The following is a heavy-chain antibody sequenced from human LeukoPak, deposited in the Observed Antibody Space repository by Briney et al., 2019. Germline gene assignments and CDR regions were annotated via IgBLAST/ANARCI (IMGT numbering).Heavy chain of an antibody. CDR1: GGSISSDDYY. CDR3: ARIIVVVPAAKYYYYMDV. CDR2: IYYSGST. Sequence: SQTLSLTCTISGGSISSDDYYWSWIRQPPGKGLEWIGYIYYSGSTYYNPSLKSRVTISVDTSKNQFSLKLSSVTAADTAVYYCARIIVVVPAAKYYYYMDVWGKGTTVTVSS. V-gene: IGHV4-30-4*08. J-gene: IGHJ6*03. D-gene: IGHD2-2*01.